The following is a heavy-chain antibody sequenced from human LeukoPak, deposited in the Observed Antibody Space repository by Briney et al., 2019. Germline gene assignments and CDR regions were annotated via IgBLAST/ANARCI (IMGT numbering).Heavy chain of an antibody. CDR1: GGSFSGYY. Sequence: PSETLSLTCAVYGGSFSGYYWSWIRQPPGKGLEWIGEINHSGSTNYNTSLKTPVTISVDTSKNQFSLKLSSVTAADTAVYYCARLKRIMTTVPQFDYWGQGTLVTVSS. V-gene: IGHV4-34*01. D-gene: IGHD4-17*01. J-gene: IGHJ4*02. CDR3: ARLKRIMTTVPQFDY. CDR2: INHSGST.